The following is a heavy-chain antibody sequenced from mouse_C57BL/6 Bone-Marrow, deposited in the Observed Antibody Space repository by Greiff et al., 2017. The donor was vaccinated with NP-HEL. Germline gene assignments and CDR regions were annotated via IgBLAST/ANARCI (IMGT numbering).Heavy chain of an antibody. D-gene: IGHD1-1*01. CDR2: IYPGSGNT. V-gene: IGHV1-81*01. CDR1: GYTFTSYG. Sequence: QVQLQQSGAELARPGASVKLSCKASGYTFTSYGISWVKQRTGQGLEWIGEIYPGSGNTYYNAKFKGKATLTADKSSSTAYMELRSLTSEDSAVYFCARSDYCGSSDRFAYWGQGTLVTVSA. J-gene: IGHJ3*01. CDR3: ARSDYCGSSDRFAY.